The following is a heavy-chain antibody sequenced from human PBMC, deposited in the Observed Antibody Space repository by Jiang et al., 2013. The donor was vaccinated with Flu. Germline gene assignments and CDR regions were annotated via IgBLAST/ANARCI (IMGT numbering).Heavy chain of an antibody. V-gene: IGHV4-30-4*01. CDR2: IYYSDNTYY. J-gene: IGHJ3*02. Sequence: VKSSQTLSLTCTVSGGSLKTGDFYWTWIRQSPGKGLECIGYIYYSDNTYYYYNPSLKSRLTISVDTSKNQFSLTLTSMTAADTAMYYCAGATSVTMWAFDIWGQGTKVIVSS. CDR1: GGSLKTGDFY. CDR3: AGATSVTMWAFDI. D-gene: IGHD3-10*02.